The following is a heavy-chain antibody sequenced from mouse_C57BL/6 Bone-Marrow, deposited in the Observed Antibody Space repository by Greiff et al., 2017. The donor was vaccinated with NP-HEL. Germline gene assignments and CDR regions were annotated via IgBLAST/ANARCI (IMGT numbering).Heavy chain of an antibody. CDR1: GYNFPSHY. CDR3: TTHRFAY. J-gene: IGHJ2*01. Sequence: VQLQQSGADLVKPGASVKLSCKASGYNFPSHYMHWVQQRPDQGLEWIGWIHPDGGDTDYASKFKGQAIMTADTSSNTAYLQLSSLTSEDSAVYYCTTHRFAYWGQGTTVTVS. V-gene: IGHV14-4*01. CDR2: IHPDGGDT.